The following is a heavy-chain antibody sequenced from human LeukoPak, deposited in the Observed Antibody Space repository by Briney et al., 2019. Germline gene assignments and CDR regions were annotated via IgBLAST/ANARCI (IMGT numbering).Heavy chain of an antibody. V-gene: IGHV3-15*01. CDR3: ARDKNGMDV. CDR1: GFTFSNAW. J-gene: IGHJ6*02. Sequence: GGSLRLSCTASGFTFSNAWMSWVRQAPGKGLEWVGRIKSKSDGGTTDYAAPVKGRFTISRHNSKNTLYLQMNSLRAEDTAVYYCARDKNGMDVWGQGTTVTVSS. CDR2: IKSKSDGGTT.